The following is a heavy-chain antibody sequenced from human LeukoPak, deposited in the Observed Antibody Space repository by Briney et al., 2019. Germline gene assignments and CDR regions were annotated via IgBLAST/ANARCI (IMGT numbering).Heavy chain of an antibody. CDR2: INGDGSST. Sequence: GSLRLSCEASGFTFSSYWMHWVRQVPGTGLVWVSRINGDGSSTTYADAVKGRFTISRDNAKNTLYLQMSSLRAEDTAVYYCARRGLVPAFDIWGQGTMVTVAS. CDR1: GFTFSSYW. CDR3: ARRGLVPAFDI. J-gene: IGHJ3*02. D-gene: IGHD2-2*01. V-gene: IGHV3-74*01.